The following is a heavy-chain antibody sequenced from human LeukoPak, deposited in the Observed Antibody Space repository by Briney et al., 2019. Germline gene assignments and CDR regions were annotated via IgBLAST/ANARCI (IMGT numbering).Heavy chain of an antibody. D-gene: IGHD7-27*01. CDR3: ARETPGAGHFDY. V-gene: IGHV4-59*01. CDR2: FLYGGST. CDR1: GDSISRSY. J-gene: IGHJ4*02. Sequence: DPSETLSLTCTVSGDSISRSYWNWIRQPPGKGLEWIGYFLYGGSTNYHPALKSRVSISVDTSKNQFSLTLNSVTAADTAVYYCARETPGAGHFDYWGQGSLVTVSS.